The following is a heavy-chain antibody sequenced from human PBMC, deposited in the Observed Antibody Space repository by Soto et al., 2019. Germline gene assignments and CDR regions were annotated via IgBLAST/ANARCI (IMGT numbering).Heavy chain of an antibody. CDR1: GYTFTSYA. D-gene: IGHD3-22*01. CDR2: INAGNGNT. J-gene: IGHJ3*02. CDR3: ARGGDYYDSSGYLHAFDI. Sequence: ASVKVSCKASGYTFTSYAMHCVRQAPGQRLEWMGWINAGNGNTKYSQKFQGRVTITRDTSASTAYMELSSLRSEDTAVYYCARGGDYYDSSGYLHAFDIWGQGTMVTVSS. V-gene: IGHV1-3*01.